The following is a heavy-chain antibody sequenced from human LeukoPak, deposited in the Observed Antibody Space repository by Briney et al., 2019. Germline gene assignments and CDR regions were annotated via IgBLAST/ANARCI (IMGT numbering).Heavy chain of an antibody. Sequence: SETLSLTCTVSDYSISSSYYWGWIRQPPGKGLEWFGIIYHSGSTYYNPSLKSRVTISVDTSKNQFSLKLSSVTAADTAVYYCARVSGRLTWYFDLWGRGTLVTVSS. J-gene: IGHJ2*01. CDR3: ARVSGRLTWYFDL. CDR2: IYHSGST. CDR1: DYSISSSYY. V-gene: IGHV4-38-2*02.